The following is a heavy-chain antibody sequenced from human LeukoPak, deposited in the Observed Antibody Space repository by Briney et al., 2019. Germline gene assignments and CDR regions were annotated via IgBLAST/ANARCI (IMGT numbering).Heavy chain of an antibody. J-gene: IGHJ4*02. V-gene: IGHV3-23*01. CDR1: GFTFSSYA. CDR3: TRPITGTTS. D-gene: IGHD1-7*01. CDR2: ISGSGGST. Sequence: PGGSLRLSCAASGFTFSSYAMSWVRQAPGKGLEWVSAISGSGGSTYYADSVKGRFTISRDDSKNTAYLQMNSLKTEDTAVYYCTRPITGTTSWGQGTLVTVSS.